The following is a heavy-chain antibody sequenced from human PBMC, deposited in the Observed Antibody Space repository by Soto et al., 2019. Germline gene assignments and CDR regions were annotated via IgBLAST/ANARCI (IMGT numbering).Heavy chain of an antibody. J-gene: IGHJ6*02. CDR3: ARDLRGEHSSRRYYYYYGMDV. V-gene: IGHV1-18*01. D-gene: IGHD6-13*01. CDR1: GYTFTSYG. Sequence: GASVKVSCKASGYTFTSYGISWVRQAPGQGLEWMGWISAYNDNTNYAQKLQGRVTMTTDTSTSTAYMELRSLRSDDTAVYYCARDLRGEHSSRRYYYYYGMDVWGQGTTVTVSS. CDR2: ISAYNDNT.